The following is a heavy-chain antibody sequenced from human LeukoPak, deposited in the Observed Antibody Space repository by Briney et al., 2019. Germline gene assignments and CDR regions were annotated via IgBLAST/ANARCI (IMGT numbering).Heavy chain of an antibody. Sequence: ASVKVPCKASGYTFTGYYMHWVRQAPGQGLEWMGWINPNSGGTNYAQKFQGRGTMTSDTSISTAYMELSRLRSDDTAVYYCARLAADGAFDIWGQGTMVTVSS. V-gene: IGHV1-2*02. J-gene: IGHJ3*02. D-gene: IGHD6-25*01. CDR2: INPNSGGT. CDR3: ARLAADGAFDI. CDR1: GYTFTGYY.